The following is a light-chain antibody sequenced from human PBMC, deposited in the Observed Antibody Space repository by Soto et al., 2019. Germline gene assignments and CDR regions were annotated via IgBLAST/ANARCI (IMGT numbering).Light chain of an antibody. CDR3: QHRSNWPIP. Sequence: IQMTQYPYSVSASVGDRVTITCRASQGISSWLAWYQQKPGKAPKLLIYAASSLQSGVPSRFSGSGSGTDFTLTISSLQPEDSAVYYCQHRSNWPIPFGQGTLLETK. J-gene: IGKJ5*01. V-gene: IGKV1D-12*01. CDR2: AAS. CDR1: QGISSW.